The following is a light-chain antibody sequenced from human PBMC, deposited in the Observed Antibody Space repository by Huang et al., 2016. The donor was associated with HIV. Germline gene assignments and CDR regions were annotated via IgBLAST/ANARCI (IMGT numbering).Light chain of an antibody. V-gene: IGKV2-28*01. J-gene: IGKJ2*01. CDR3: MQALQTPRT. Sequence: DIVMTQSPLSLPVTPGEPASISCRSSQSLLHSNGYNYLDWYLQKPGQSPQLLIYLGSNRASGAPDRFSGSGSGTDFTLKISRVEAEDVGGYYCMQALQTPRTFGQGTKLEIK. CDR2: LGS. CDR1: QSLLHSNGYNY.